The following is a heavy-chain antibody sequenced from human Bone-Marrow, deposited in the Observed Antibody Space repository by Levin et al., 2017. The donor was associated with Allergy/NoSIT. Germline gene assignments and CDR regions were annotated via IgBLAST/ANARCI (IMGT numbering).Heavy chain of an antibody. D-gene: IGHD2-2*01. V-gene: IGHV3-23*01. CDR3: ARYCIGTSCSFYHDYGMDG. CDR2: ISGSDDST. CDR1: GFAFSSYG. J-gene: IGHJ6*02. Sequence: GGSLRLSCAASGFAFSSYGMSWVRQAPGQGLEWVSAISGSDDSTFYADSVKGRFTISRDNPKNTLYLQMSSLRAEDTAVYYCARYCIGTSCSFYHDYGMDGWGQGTTVTVSS.